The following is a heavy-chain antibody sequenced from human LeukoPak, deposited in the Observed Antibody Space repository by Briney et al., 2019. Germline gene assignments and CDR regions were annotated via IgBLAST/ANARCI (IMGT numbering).Heavy chain of an antibody. J-gene: IGHJ3*02. CDR3: ARVRGIAAAGGAYDAFDI. Sequence: ASVKVSCKASGGTFSSYAISWVRQVPGQGLEWMGGIIPIFGTANYAQKFQGRVTITADESTSTAYMELSSLRSEDTAVYYCARVRGIAAAGGAYDAFDIWGQGTMVTVSS. D-gene: IGHD6-13*01. V-gene: IGHV1-69*13. CDR2: IIPIFGTA. CDR1: GGTFSSYA.